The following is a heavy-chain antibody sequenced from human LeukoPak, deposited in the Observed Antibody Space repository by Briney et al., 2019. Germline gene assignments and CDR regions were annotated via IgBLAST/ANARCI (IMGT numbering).Heavy chain of an antibody. J-gene: IGHJ3*02. CDR1: GFTFSSYA. V-gene: IGHV3-23*01. D-gene: IGHD5-18*01. CDR2: ISGSGGST. CDR3: ACGYSYGDAFDI. Sequence: GGSLRLSCAASGFTFSSYAMSWVRQAPGKGLEWVSAISGSGGSTYYADSVKGRFTISRDNSKNTLYLQMNSLRDEDTAVYYCACGYSYGDAFDIWGQGTMVTVSS.